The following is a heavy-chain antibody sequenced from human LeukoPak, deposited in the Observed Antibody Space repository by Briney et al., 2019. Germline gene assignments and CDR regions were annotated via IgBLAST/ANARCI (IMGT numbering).Heavy chain of an antibody. D-gene: IGHD6-6*01. CDR2: IYPDDSDT. CDR1: GYSFTTYW. CDR3: ARSIPYSSSSLHYYYYGMDV. J-gene: IGHJ6*02. Sequence: GESLKISCKGSGYSFTTYWIGWVRQMPGKGLEWMGIIYPDDSDTRYSPSFQGQVTISADKSISAAYLQWSSLKASDTAMYYCARSIPYSSSSLHYYYYGMDVWGQGTTVTVSS. V-gene: IGHV5-51*01.